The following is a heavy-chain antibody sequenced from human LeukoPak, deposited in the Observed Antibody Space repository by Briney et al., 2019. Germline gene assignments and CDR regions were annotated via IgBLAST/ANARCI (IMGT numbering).Heavy chain of an antibody. J-gene: IGHJ5*02. Sequence: GGSLRLSCAASGFTFSSYAMSWVRQAPGKGLEWVSAISGSGGSTYYADSVKGRFTISRDNSKNTLYLQMNSLRAEDTAVYYCAKDPSLGFGESYNWIDPWGQGTLVTVSS. CDR3: AKDPSLGFGESYNWIDP. V-gene: IGHV3-23*01. CDR1: GFTFSSYA. CDR2: ISGSGGST. D-gene: IGHD3-10*01.